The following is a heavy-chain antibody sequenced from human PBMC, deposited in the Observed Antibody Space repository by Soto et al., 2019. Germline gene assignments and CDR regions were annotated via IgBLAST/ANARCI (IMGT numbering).Heavy chain of an antibody. J-gene: IGHJ6*02. CDR1: GGTFSSYA. D-gene: IGHD2-2*01. CDR2: IIPIFGTA. V-gene: IGHV1-69*01. Sequence: QVQLVQSGAEVKKPGSSVKVSCKASGGTFSSYAISWVRQAPGQGLEWMGGIIPIFGTANYAQKFQGRVTITADESTSTAYKELSSLRSEDTAVYYCARPANIVVVPAAIEVGYYYYGMDVWGQGTTVTVSS. CDR3: ARPANIVVVPAAIEVGYYYYGMDV.